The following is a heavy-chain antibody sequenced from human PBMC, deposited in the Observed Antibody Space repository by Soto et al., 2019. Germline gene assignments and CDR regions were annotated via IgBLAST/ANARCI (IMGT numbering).Heavy chain of an antibody. CDR1: GYTFTRYD. D-gene: IGHD2-15*01. CDR3: ASWGVYCSGGSCYSAGYYYYMDV. Sequence: GASVKVSCKASGYTFTRYDINWVRQATGQGLERMGWMNPNRGNTGYAQKFQGRVTMTRNTSISTAYMELSSLRSEDTAVYYCASWGVYCSGGSCYSAGYYYYMDVWGKGTTVTVSS. CDR2: MNPNRGNT. J-gene: IGHJ6*03. V-gene: IGHV1-8*01.